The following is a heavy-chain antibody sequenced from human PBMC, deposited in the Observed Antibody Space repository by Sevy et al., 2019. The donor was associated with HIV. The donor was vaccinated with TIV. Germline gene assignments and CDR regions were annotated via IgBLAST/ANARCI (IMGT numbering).Heavy chain of an antibody. CDR1: GYTLTKLS. D-gene: IGHD3-22*01. CDR2: FDPEDGET. Sequence: ASVKVSCKVSGYTLTKLSMHWVRQAPGKGLEWMGRFDPEDGETIFAQKFQGRVTKTEDTSTDTAYMELSSLRSEDTAVYYCAAAREYYEDSSGYLDYWGQGTLVTVSS. CDR3: AAAREYYEDSSGYLDY. J-gene: IGHJ4*02. V-gene: IGHV1-24*01.